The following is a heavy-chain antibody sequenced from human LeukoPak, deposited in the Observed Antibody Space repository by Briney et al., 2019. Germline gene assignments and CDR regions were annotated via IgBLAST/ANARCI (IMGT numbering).Heavy chain of an antibody. CDR3: ARDSAYSGGCFYFDY. Sequence: GGSLRLSCAASGFTVSSNYMSWVRQAPGKGLEWVSVIYSGGSTYYADSVKGRFTISRDNSKNTLYLQMNSLRAEDTAVYYCARDSAYSGGCFYFDYWGQETLVPVS. CDR2: IYSGGST. CDR1: GFTVSSNY. J-gene: IGHJ4*02. V-gene: IGHV3-53*01. D-gene: IGHD6-19*01.